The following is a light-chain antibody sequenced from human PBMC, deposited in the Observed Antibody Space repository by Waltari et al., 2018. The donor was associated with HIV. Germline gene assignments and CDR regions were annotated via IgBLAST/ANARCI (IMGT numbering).Light chain of an antibody. Sequence: DIQMTQSPSPLSASVGDRVTITCRASQGISNWLAWYQQKPGQAPNLLIYNASTLESGVPSRFSGSGSGTEFIFTISSLQTDDFATYYCQQYNTYPWTFGQGTRVEIK. CDR3: QQYNTYPWT. CDR1: QGISNW. CDR2: NAS. V-gene: IGKV1-5*03. J-gene: IGKJ1*01.